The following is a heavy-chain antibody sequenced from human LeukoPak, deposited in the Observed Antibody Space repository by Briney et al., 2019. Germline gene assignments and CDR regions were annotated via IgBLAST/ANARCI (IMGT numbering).Heavy chain of an antibody. D-gene: IGHD6-19*01. CDR3: AREGYSRGQGSPFDY. Sequence: GASVKVSCKASGYTFTNYPMTWVRQAPGGGLEWMGWINTKTGSPTYAQGFTGRFVFSLDTSVSTAYLQISGLKAEDTAVYYCAREGYSRGQGSPFDYWGQGTLVTVSS. J-gene: IGHJ4*02. CDR1: GYTFTNYP. V-gene: IGHV7-4-1*02. CDR2: INTKTGSP.